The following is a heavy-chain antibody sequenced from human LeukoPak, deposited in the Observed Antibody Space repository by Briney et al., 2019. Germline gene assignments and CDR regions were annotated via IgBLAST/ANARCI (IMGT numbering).Heavy chain of an antibody. D-gene: IGHD5-24*01. Sequence: SVSVSFMASGLTFTISAMQWVRQAGGQRREWIGWIVVGSGNTNYAQKFQERVTITRDMSTSTAYMELSSLRSEDTAVYYCAAGFRGWLQFDYWGQGTLVTVSS. V-gene: IGHV1-58*02. CDR1: GLTFTISA. J-gene: IGHJ4*02. CDR3: AAGFRGWLQFDY. CDR2: IVVGSGNT.